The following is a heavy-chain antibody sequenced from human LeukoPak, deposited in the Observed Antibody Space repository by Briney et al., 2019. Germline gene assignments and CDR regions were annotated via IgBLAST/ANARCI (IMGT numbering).Heavy chain of an antibody. CDR2: IKKKVEGETT. V-gene: IGHV3-15*01. Sequence: PGGSLRLSCAASGFTFSDAWMNWLRQAPGKGLEWLGRIKKKVEGETTHYAAPVKGRFSISRDDSKNMLYLQMSSLKSEDTAIYYCTSRVVTTNDYWGHRNLVTVSS. CDR1: GFTFSDAW. CDR3: TSRVVTTNDY. J-gene: IGHJ4*01. D-gene: IGHD2-21*02.